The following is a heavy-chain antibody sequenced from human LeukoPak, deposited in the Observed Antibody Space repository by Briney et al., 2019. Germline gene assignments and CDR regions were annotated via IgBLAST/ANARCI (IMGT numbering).Heavy chain of an antibody. CDR1: GGTFSNYA. J-gene: IGHJ4*02. D-gene: IGHD3-3*01. Sequence: GASVKVSCKASGGTFSNYAISWVRQAPGQGLEWMGGIVPVFGTTKYAQRFQGGVATTTDESTSTAYMEVSSLTSEDTAVYYCARVAGGFWSGYFDYWGQGTLVTVSS. CDR3: ARVAGGFWSGYFDY. CDR2: IVPVFGTT. V-gene: IGHV1-69*05.